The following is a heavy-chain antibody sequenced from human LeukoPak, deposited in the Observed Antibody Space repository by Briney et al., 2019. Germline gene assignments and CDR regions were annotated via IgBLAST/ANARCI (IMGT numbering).Heavy chain of an antibody. CDR1: GYTFTSFF. CDR2: INPRGGSA. V-gene: IGHV1-46*01. D-gene: IGHD3-10*01. Sequence: ASVKVSCTASGYTFTSFFMHWARQAPGQGLEWMGIINPRGGSATSAQRFQGRLTVTRDTSTSTVYMELSSLTSEDTAVYYCARDYHGSGSLTTFDSWGQGTLVTVSS. CDR3: ARDYHGSGSLTTFDS. J-gene: IGHJ4*02.